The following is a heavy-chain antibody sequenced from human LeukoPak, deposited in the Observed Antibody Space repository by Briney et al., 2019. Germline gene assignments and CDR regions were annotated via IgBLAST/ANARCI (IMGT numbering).Heavy chain of an antibody. CDR3: AKSGVGYCGGDCYSDY. V-gene: IGHV3-23*01. CDR1: GFTFSSYA. CDR2: ISGSGGST. J-gene: IGHJ4*02. Sequence: GGSLRLSCAASGFTFSSYAMSWVRQAPGKGLEWVSAISGSGGSTYYADSVKGRFTISRDNTKNTLYLQMNSLRAEDTAVYYCAKSGVGYCGGDCYSDYWGQGTLVTVSS. D-gene: IGHD2-21*02.